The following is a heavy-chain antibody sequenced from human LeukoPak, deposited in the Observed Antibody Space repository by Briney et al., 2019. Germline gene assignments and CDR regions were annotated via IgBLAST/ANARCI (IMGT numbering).Heavy chain of an antibody. CDR1: GGSISSYY. Sequence: PSETLSLTCTVSGGSISSYYWSWIRQPPGKRLEWIGYIYHSGSTNYNSSLKSRVTISVDTSKNQFSLKLSSVTAADTAVYYCARHAAFAEYQSHLTHFDYWGQGTLVTV. V-gene: IGHV4-59*08. J-gene: IGHJ4*02. D-gene: IGHD2-2*01. CDR3: ARHAAFAEYQSHLTHFDY. CDR2: IYHSGST.